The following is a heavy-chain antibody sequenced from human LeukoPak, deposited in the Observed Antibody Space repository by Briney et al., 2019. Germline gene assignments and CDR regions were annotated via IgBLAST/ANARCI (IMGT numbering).Heavy chain of an antibody. CDR1: GYTFTSYY. D-gene: IGHD3-22*01. V-gene: IGHV1-69*05. J-gene: IGHJ4*02. CDR3: ARTYYYDSSGYYEYDY. Sequence: ASVKVSCKASGYTFTSYYMHWVRQAPGQGLEWMGGIIPIFGTANYAQKLQGRVTITTDESTSTAYMELSSLRSEDTAVYYCARTYYYDSSGYYEYDYWGQGTLVTVSS. CDR2: IIPIFGTA.